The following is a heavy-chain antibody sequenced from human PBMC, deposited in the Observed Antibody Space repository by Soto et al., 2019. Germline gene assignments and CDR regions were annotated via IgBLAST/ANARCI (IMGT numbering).Heavy chain of an antibody. Sequence: SETLSLTCTVSGGSVGSGSYYWSWVRQPANKGLEWIGRVFSSVSATYNPSLKSRVSISMDTAENRISLKLASVTAADAGVYFCARDGMTTGDTWGPGTLVTVSS. CDR2: VFSSVSA. CDR3: ARDGMTTGDT. J-gene: IGHJ4*02. CDR1: GGSVGSGSYY. D-gene: IGHD2-21*02. V-gene: IGHV4-61*10.